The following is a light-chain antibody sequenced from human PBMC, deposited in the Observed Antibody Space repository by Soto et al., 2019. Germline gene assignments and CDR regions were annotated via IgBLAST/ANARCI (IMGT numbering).Light chain of an antibody. CDR1: QSFSSN. J-gene: IGKJ1*01. Sequence: EVVMTQSPATLSVSAGARAIVSXRASQSFSSNLAWYQQKPGXAPRXXXACXSTMATGSPARLSGSGSVTEFTLTISSLHSEDFAVYYCQQYKNGPRTFGQGTKVDIK. CDR3: QQYKNGPRT. CDR2: CXS. V-gene: IGKV3-15*01.